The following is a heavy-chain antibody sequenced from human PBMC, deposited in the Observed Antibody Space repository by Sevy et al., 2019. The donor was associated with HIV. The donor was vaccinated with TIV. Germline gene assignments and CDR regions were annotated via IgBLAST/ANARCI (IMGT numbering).Heavy chain of an antibody. D-gene: IGHD3-22*01. J-gene: IGHJ4*02. Sequence: ASVKVSCKASGYTFTSYDINWVRQAPGQGLEWMGWMNPNSGNTGYAQKFQGRVTMTRNTSISTAYMELSSLRSEDTAVYYCARDTYYYDSSGYFIFDSWGQGTLVTVSS. V-gene: IGHV1-8*01. CDR2: MNPNSGNT. CDR1: GYTFTSYD. CDR3: ARDTYYYDSSGYFIFDS.